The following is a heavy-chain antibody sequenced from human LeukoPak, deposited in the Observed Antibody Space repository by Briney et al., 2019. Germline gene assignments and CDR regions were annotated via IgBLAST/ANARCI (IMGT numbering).Heavy chain of an antibody. Sequence: SVKVSCKASGGTFISYAISWVRQAPGQGLEWMGGIIPIFGTANYAQKFQGRVTITADESTSTAYMELSSLRSEDTAVYYCARGLHYDFWSGYFSPINYYYMDVWGKGTTVTVSS. D-gene: IGHD3-3*01. J-gene: IGHJ6*03. CDR2: IIPIFGTA. CDR3: ARGLHYDFWSGYFSPINYYYMDV. CDR1: GGTFISYA. V-gene: IGHV1-69*13.